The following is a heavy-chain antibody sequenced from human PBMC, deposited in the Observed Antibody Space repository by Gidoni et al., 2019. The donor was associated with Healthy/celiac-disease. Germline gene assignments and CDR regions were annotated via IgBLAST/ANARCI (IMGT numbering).Heavy chain of an antibody. D-gene: IGHD5-12*01. J-gene: IGHJ3*02. V-gene: IGHV1-69*01. CDR3: ARDPGSGYDFGAFDI. CDR2: GTA. Sequence: GTANYAQKFQGRVTITADESTSTAYMELSSLRSEDTAVYYCARDPGSGYDFGAFDIWGQGTMVTVSS.